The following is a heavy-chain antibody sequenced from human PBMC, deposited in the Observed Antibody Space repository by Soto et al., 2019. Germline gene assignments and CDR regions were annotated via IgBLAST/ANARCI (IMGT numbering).Heavy chain of an antibody. V-gene: IGHV3-23*04. J-gene: IGHJ4*02. CDR3: AKDDCSGGSCYSDY. CDR2: ISGSGGST. Sequence: EVQLVESGGGLVQPGGSLRLSCAASGFTFSSYEMNWARQAPGKGLEWVSAISGSGGSTYYADSVKGRFTISRDNSKNTLYLQMNSLRAEDTAVYYCAKDDCSGGSCYSDYWGQGTLVTVSS. CDR1: GFTFSSYE. D-gene: IGHD2-15*01.